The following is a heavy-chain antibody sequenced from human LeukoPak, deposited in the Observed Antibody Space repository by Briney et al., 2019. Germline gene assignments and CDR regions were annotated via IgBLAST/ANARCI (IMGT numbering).Heavy chain of an antibody. D-gene: IGHD1-1*01. J-gene: IGHJ5*02. V-gene: IGHV4-59*01. CDR2: ISYSGST. CDR3: AREGTAGTNLNWFDP. Sequence: SETLSLTCTVSGGSISSYYWSWIRQPPGKGLEWIGYISYSGSTNFNPSLKSRVTISVDASKNQFSLKLSSVTAADTAVYYCAREGTAGTNLNWFDPWGQGTLVTVSS. CDR1: GGSISSYY.